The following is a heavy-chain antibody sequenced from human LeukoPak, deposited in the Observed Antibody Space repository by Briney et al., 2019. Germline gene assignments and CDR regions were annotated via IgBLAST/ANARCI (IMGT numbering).Heavy chain of an antibody. V-gene: IGHV4-39*07. D-gene: IGHD3-10*01. CDR1: GGSISSSSYY. CDR2: INHSGST. CDR3: ARARITMVRGVIGWFDP. J-gene: IGHJ5*02. Sequence: PSETLSLTCTVSGGSISSSSYYWSWIRQLPGKGLEWIGEINHSGSTNHNPSLKSRVTISVDTSKNQFSLKLSSVTAADTAVYYCARARITMVRGVIGWFDPWGQGTLVTVSS.